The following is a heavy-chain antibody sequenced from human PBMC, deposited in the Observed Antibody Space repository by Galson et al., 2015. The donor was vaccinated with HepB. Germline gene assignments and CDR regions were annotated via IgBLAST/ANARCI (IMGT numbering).Heavy chain of an antibody. V-gene: IGHV1-3*01. CDR2: INAGNGNT. CDR1: GYTFTSYA. Sequence: SVKVSCKASGYTFTSYAMHWVRQAPGQRPEWMGWINAGNGNTKYSQKFQGRVTITRDTSASTAYMELSSLRSEDTAVYYCARDRLFSSGWPENWFDPWGQGTLVTVSS. J-gene: IGHJ5*02. CDR3: ARDRLFSSGWPENWFDP. D-gene: IGHD6-19*01.